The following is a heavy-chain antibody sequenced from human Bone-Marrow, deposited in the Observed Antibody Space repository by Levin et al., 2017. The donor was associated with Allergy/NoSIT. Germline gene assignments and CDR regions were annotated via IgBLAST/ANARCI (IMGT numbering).Heavy chain of an antibody. Sequence: LSLTCVVSGLDFRSAWMSWVRQAPGKGLEWVGRISSEVAGGTPEYAAPVKGRFTISRDDARTTVDLQMSSLKIEDTAVYYCTADVAESSSHSCDYWGQGTRVTVSS. D-gene: IGHD6-19*01. CDR3: TADVAESSSHSCDY. J-gene: IGHJ4*02. V-gene: IGHV3-15*01. CDR2: ISSEVAGGTP. CDR1: GLDFRSAW.